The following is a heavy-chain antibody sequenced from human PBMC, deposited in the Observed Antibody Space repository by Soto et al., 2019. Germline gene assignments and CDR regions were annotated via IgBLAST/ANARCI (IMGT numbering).Heavy chain of an antibody. Sequence: SETLSLTCNVSGGSISTIGCCWAWIHQPPGKGLEWLANIFYSGSTYYNPSLASRVTVSVDTSKNEFSLKLRSVTAADTAVYFCARQPTTGDTELWFDPWGEGTLGSVSS. D-gene: IGHD2-21*01. CDR3: ARQPTTGDTELWFDP. CDR1: GGSISTIGCC. J-gene: IGHJ5*02. CDR2: IFYSGST. V-gene: IGHV4-39*01.